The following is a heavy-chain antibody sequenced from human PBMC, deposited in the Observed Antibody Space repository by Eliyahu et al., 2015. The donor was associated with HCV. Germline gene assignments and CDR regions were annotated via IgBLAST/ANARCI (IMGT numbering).Heavy chain of an antibody. CDR1: GFTFPXFX. CDR3: ARGYCSSTSCYVFGHYYYGMDV. V-gene: IGHV3-30-3*01. D-gene: IGHD2-2*01. Sequence: QVQLVESGGGVVQPGRSLXLSCAASGFTFPXFXFHWVRQAPGKGLEWVAVISYDGSNKYYADSVKGRFTVSRDNSKNTLYLQVNSLRAEDTAVYYCARGYCSSTSCYVFGHYYYGMDVWGQGTTVTVSS. J-gene: IGHJ6*02. CDR2: ISYDGSNK.